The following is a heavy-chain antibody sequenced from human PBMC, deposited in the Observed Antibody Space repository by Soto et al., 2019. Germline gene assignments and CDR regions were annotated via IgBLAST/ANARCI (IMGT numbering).Heavy chain of an antibody. Sequence: QVQLMQSGAEVKKPWASVKVSCKASGYTFTTYDINWVRQAPGQGLEWMGWMNPNRTNTGYAEKFQGRVTMTRDTSISTAYMELSSLRYDDTAVYYCVRGGFLSHDHVIIAPATLGFDPWGQGTLVTVSS. V-gene: IGHV1-8*01. D-gene: IGHD2-2*01. CDR2: MNPNRTNT. CDR1: GYTFTTYD. CDR3: VRGGFLSHDHVIIAPATLGFDP. J-gene: IGHJ5*02.